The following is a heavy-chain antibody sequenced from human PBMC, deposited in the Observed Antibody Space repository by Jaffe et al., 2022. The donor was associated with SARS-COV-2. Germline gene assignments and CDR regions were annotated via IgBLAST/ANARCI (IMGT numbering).Heavy chain of an antibody. J-gene: IGHJ5*01. Sequence: QVKLVESGGGVVQPGRSLRLSCAASGFTFSNYAMHWVRQTPGKGLEWVAVISYDGSNKFYAESVKGRFTISRDNSKNTLYLQMNSLRVEDTAVYYCARGGMIVVLSLLDSWGQGTLVTVSS. CDR3: ARGGMIVVLSLLDS. CDR2: ISYDGSNK. V-gene: IGHV3-30*04. CDR1: GFTFSNYA. D-gene: IGHD3-22*01.